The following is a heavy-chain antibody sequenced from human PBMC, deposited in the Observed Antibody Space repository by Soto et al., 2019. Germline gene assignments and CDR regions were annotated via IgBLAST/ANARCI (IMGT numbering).Heavy chain of an antibody. Sequence: VSCKASGYTFTSYGISWVRQAPGQGLEWMGWISAYNGNTNYAQKLQGRVTMTTDTYTSTAYMELRSLRSDDTAVYYCARSTPIQSSGYYFSSDYWGQGNLVTVSS. CDR3: ARSTPIQSSGYYFSSDY. V-gene: IGHV1-18*04. CDR2: ISAYNGNT. D-gene: IGHD3-22*01. J-gene: IGHJ4*02. CDR1: GYTFTSYG.